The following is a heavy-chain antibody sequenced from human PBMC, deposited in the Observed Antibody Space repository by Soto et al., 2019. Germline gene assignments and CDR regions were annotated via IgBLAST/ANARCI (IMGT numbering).Heavy chain of an antibody. D-gene: IGHD6-13*01. CDR1: GFTFSSYA. CDR2: ISYDGSNK. CDR3: ARDRVIAAAGPYYFDY. J-gene: IGHJ4*02. Sequence: GGSLRLSCAASGFTFSSYAMHWVRQAPGKGLEWVAVISYDGSNKYYADSVKGRFTISRDNSKNTLYLQMNSLRAEDTAVFYCARDRVIAAAGPYYFDYWGQGTLVTVSS. V-gene: IGHV3-30-3*01.